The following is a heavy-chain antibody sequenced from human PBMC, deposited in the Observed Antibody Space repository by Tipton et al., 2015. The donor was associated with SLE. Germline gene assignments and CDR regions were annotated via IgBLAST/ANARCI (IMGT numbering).Heavy chain of an antibody. CDR1: GYNLTTYY. Sequence: QLVQSGAEVKKPGASVKVSCKASGYNLTTYYIHWVRQAPGQGLEWMGVIDPSGGNTAYAQQFQGRVIMTGDTSTNTVYMELSSLTSEDTAVYYCARETFPWGQGTLVVVSS. D-gene: IGHD2/OR15-2a*01. CDR2: IDPSGGNT. J-gene: IGHJ5*02. V-gene: IGHV1-46*01. CDR3: ARETFP.